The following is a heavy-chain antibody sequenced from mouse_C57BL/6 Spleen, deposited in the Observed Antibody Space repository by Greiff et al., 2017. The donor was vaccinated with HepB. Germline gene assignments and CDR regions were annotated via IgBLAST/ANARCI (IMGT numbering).Heavy chain of an antibody. Sequence: EVMLVESGGDLVKPGGSLKLSCAASGFTFSSYGMSWVRQTPDKRLEWVATISSGGSYTYYPDSVKGRFTISSDNAKNTLYLQMSSLKSEDTAMYYCARSFDGYYVGYAMDYWGQGTSVTVAS. V-gene: IGHV5-6*01. D-gene: IGHD2-3*01. CDR2: ISSGGSYT. CDR3: ARSFDGYYVGYAMDY. J-gene: IGHJ4*01. CDR1: GFTFSSYG.